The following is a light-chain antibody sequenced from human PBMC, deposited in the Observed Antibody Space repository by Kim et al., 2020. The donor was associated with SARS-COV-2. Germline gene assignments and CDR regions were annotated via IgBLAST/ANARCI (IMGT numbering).Light chain of an antibody. CDR2: KGS. CDR1: QNINKW. J-gene: IGKJ2*03. V-gene: IGKV1-5*03. CDR3: QQYNIYPYS. Sequence: DIQMTQSPVTLSTSIGDRVIITCRASQNINKWLAWYQQKPGQAPKLLIYKGSTLHTGVPSRFSGSGSGTEFSLTITSLQPDDFATYYCQQYNIYPYSFGQGTKVEI.